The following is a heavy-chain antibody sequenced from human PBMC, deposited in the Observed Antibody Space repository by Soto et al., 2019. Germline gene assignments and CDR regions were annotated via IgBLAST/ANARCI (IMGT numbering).Heavy chain of an antibody. D-gene: IGHD7-27*01. J-gene: IGHJ6*02. CDR3: ARLSEGYKSWGLDYYYGMDV. Sequence: HGESLKISCTGSGYSFTSYWIGWVRQMPGKGLEWMGLIYPGDSDTRYSPSFQGQVTISADNSISTAYLQWRSLKASDTAMYYCARLSEGYKSWGLDYYYGMDVWGQGTTVTVS. CDR1: GYSFTSYW. CDR2: IYPGDSDT. V-gene: IGHV5-51*01.